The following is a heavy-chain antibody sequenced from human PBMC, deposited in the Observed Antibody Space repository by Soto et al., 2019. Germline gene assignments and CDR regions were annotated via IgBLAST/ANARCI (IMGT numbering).Heavy chain of an antibody. CDR3: ARGGNRYSNVASGVGRFDY. J-gene: IGHJ4*02. D-gene: IGHD5-12*01. CDR1: AASISSSY. CDR2: VYHTGST. V-gene: IGHV4-59*01. Sequence: PSETLSLTCTVSAASISSSYWSWIRQSPGKGLEWIGYVYHTGSTNYNPSLNSRVTISLDTSKSQFSLNFTSLTTADTAVYFCARGGNRYSNVASGVGRFDYWGQGCLVAVSS.